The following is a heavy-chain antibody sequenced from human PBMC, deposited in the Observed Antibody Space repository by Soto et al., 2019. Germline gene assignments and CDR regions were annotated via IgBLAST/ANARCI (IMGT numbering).Heavy chain of an antibody. V-gene: IGHV4-30-2*01. CDR3: ARDQLEGNWFDP. Sequence: QLQLQESGSGLVRPSQTLSLTCAVSGGAISSGGYSWNWIRQPPGKGLEWIGYIYHSGSTHYNTSLKSRVTISVDKSKNQFSLKLSCVTAADTAVYYCARDQLEGNWFDPWGQGPLVTVSS. D-gene: IGHD1-1*01. CDR1: GGAISSGGYS. J-gene: IGHJ5*02. CDR2: IYHSGST.